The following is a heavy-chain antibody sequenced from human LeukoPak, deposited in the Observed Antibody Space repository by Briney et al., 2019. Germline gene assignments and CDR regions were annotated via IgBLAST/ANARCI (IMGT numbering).Heavy chain of an antibody. CDR1: GGSFSGYY. CDR3: ARVRGVISFDY. J-gene: IGHJ4*02. Sequence: SETLSLTCAVYGGSFSGYYWSWIRQPPGKGLEWIGEINHSGSTNYNPSLKSRGTISVDTSKNQFSLKLSSVTAAGTAVYYCARVRGVISFDYWGQGTLVTVSS. D-gene: IGHD3-10*01. V-gene: IGHV4-34*01. CDR2: INHSGST.